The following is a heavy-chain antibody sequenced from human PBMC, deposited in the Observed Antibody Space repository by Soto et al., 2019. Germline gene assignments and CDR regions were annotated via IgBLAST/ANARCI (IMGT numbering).Heavy chain of an antibody. Sequence: QVQLVESGGGVVQPGRSLRLSCAASGFTFSSYAMHWVRQAPGKGLEWVAVISYDGSNKYYADSVKGRFTISRDNSKNTQYLQMNSLRAEDTAVYYCARELTSQWHSPFDYWGQGTLVTVSS. J-gene: IGHJ4*02. CDR2: ISYDGSNK. CDR1: GFTFSSYA. V-gene: IGHV3-30-3*01. CDR3: ARELTSQWHSPFDY. D-gene: IGHD6-19*01.